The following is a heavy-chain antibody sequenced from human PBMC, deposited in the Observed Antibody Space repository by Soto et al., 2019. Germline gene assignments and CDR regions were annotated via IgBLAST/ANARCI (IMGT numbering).Heavy chain of an antibody. CDR2: ISAHNGNT. J-gene: IGHJ4*02. V-gene: IGHV1-18*01. Sequence: QVHLVQSGAEVKKPGASVKVSCQGSGYAFTTYGITWVRQAPGQGLEWMGWISAHNGNTNYAQKLQGRVTVTRDTSTSTAYMELWSLRYDDTAVYYCARGRYGDYWGQGPLVTVSS. D-gene: IGHD1-1*01. CDR1: GYAFTTYG. CDR3: ARGRYGDY.